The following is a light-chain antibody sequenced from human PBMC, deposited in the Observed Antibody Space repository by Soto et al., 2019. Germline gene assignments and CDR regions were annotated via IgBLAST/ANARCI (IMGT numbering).Light chain of an antibody. CDR1: QDISSY. CDR3: QQLNRLPRT. CDR2: SAS. V-gene: IGKV1-9*01. Sequence: DIQLTQSPSFLSASVGDRVTITCRASQDISSYLAWYQQRPGKVPRFLTHSASTLQTGVPSRFSGTGSGTTFTLTISSLQSEDIATYYCQQLNRLPRTFGQGTKVEV. J-gene: IGKJ1*01.